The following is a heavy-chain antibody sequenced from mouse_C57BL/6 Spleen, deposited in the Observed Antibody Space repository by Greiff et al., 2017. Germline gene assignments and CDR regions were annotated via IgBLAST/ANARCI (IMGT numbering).Heavy chain of an antibody. J-gene: IGHJ4*01. V-gene: IGHV1-52*01. D-gene: IGHD2-5*01. CDR1: GYTFTSYW. CDR3: ATPAYYSNLLYAMDY. CDR2: IDPSDSET. Sequence: QVQLQQPGAELVRPGSSVKLSCKASGYTFTSYWMHWVKQRPIQGLEWIGNIDPSDSETHYNQKFKDKATLTVDKSSSTAYMQLSSLTSEDSAVYYCATPAYYSNLLYAMDYWGQGTSVTVSS.